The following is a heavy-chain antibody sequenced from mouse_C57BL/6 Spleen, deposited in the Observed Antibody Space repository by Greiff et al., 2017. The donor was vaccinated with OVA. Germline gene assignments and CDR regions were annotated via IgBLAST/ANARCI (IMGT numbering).Heavy chain of an antibody. J-gene: IGHJ4*01. D-gene: IGHD1-2*01. CDR2: ISNGGGST. Sequence: DVKLQESGGGLVQPGGSLKLSCAASGFTFSDYYMYWVRQTPEKRLEWVAYISNGGGSTYYPDTVKGRFTISRDNAKTTLYRQMSRLKSEDTAMYYCARHHYYGHYAMDYWGQGTSVTVSS. V-gene: IGHV5-12*01. CDR1: GFTFSDYY. CDR3: ARHHYYGHYAMDY.